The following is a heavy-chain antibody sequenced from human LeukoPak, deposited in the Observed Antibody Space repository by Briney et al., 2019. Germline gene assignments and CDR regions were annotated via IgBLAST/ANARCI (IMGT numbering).Heavy chain of an antibody. J-gene: IGHJ5*02. CDR1: VVSISSLY. CDR2: INSDGSI. Sequence: SETLSLTCTVSVVSISSLYWNWIRQPAGKGLEWIGRINSDGSINYNVSLKSRVSMSGDTSKNQFSLRLSSVTAADTAVYYCARDQGGAGRPFWFEPWGQGALVTVSS. CDR3: ARDQGGAGRPFWFEP. V-gene: IGHV4-4*07. D-gene: IGHD6-6*01.